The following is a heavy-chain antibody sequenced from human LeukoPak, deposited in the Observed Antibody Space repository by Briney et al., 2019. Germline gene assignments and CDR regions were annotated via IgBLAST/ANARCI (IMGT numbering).Heavy chain of an antibody. CDR1: GGSISSGSYY. V-gene: IGHV4-61*02. J-gene: IGHJ5*02. D-gene: IGHD2-2*01. CDR2: IYTSGST. Sequence: SETLSLTCTVSGGSISSGSYYWSWIRQPAGKGLEWIGRIYTSGSTNYNPSLKSRVTISVDTSKNQFSLKLSSVTAADTAVYYCARDSFYCSSTSCHAGWFDPWGQGTLVTVSS. CDR3: ARDSFYCSSTSCHAGWFDP.